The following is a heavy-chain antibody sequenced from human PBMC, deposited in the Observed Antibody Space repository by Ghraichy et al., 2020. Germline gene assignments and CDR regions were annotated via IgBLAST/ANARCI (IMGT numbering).Heavy chain of an antibody. CDR2: IKSNTDGGTT. J-gene: IGHJ6*02. V-gene: IGHV3-15*07. Sequence: GESLNISCAASGFTFSNAWMNWVRQAPGKGLEWVGHIKSNTDGGTTDYAAPVKGIFPISREDSKNTLYLQMNSLKTEDTAVYYCTTDLGIAVAGKYYWGMAVWGQGTTVTVSS. CDR3: TTDLGIAVAGKYYWGMAV. D-gene: IGHD6-19*01. CDR1: GFTFSNAW.